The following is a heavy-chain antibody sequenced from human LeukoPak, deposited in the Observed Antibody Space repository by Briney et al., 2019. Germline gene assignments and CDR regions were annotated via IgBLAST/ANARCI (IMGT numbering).Heavy chain of an antibody. CDR3: ARIYCSSTSCYDY. CDR1: GRPLSSYY. D-gene: IGHD2-2*01. Sequence: SDTLSLTCTVSGRPLSSYYWSWIRQPPGKGLEWIGYIYYSGSTNYNPSLKSRVTISVDTSKNQFSLKLSSVTAADTAVYYCARIYCSSTSCYDYWGQGTLVTVSS. V-gene: IGHV4-59*07. CDR2: IYYSGST. J-gene: IGHJ4*02.